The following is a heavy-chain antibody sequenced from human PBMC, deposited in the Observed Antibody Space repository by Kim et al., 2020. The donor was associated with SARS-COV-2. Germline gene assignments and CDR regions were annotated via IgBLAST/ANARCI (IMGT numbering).Heavy chain of an antibody. CDR3: ARDTYRFFDL. Sequence: KYYLDSVKGRFTISRDNAKNSLYLQVNSLRAEDTAVYYCARDTYRFFDLWGRGTLVTVSS. J-gene: IGHJ2*01. D-gene: IGHD5-18*01. V-gene: IGHV3-7*01. CDR2: K.